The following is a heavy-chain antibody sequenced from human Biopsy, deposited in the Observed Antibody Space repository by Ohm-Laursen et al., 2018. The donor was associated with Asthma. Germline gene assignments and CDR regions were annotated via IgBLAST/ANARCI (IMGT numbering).Heavy chain of an antibody. J-gene: IGHJ4*02. Sequence: TLSLTRDVSGGSISVSNWWSRVRQPPGRGLEWIGQIYHLGNANYNPSLKSRVTMSVDKSKNQLSLKLTSVTAADTAVYFCARRWRSYDSSNYYLDQWGQGTLVTVSS. CDR1: GGSISVSNW. V-gene: IGHV4-4*01. D-gene: IGHD3-22*01. CDR2: IYHLGNA. CDR3: ARRWRSYDSSNYYLDQ.